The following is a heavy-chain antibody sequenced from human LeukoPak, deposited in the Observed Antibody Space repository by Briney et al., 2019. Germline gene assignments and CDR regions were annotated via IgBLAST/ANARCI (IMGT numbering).Heavy chain of an antibody. CDR2: ISGYNGNT. V-gene: IGHV1-18*01. CDR1: GYTFTSYG. J-gene: IGHJ6*03. CDR3: AFSSYYLQGNYYYMDV. Sequence: GASVKVSCKASGYTFTSYGISWVRQAPGQGLEWMGWISGYNGNTNYAQNLQGRVTMTTDTSTSTVYMKLRSLRSDETAVYYCAFSSYYLQGNYYYMDVWGKGTTVTVSS. D-gene: IGHD1-26*01.